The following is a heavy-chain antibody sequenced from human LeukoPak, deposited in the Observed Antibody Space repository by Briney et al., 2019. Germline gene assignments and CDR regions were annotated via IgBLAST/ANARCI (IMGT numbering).Heavy chain of an antibody. CDR1: GYTFTGCY. CDR3: ARELSGYDAFDI. Sequence: ASVKVSCKASGYTFTGCYMHWVRQAPGQGLEGMGWINPNSGGTNYAQKFQGRVTMTRDTSISTAYMELSRLRSDDTAVYYCARELSGYDAFDIWGQGTMVTVSS. V-gene: IGHV1-2*02. J-gene: IGHJ3*02. D-gene: IGHD3-22*01. CDR2: INPNSGGT.